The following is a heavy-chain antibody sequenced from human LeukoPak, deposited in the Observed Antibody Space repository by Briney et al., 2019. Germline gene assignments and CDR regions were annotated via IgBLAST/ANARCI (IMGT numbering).Heavy chain of an antibody. CDR2: ISYDGSNK. J-gene: IGHJ5*02. CDR1: GFTFSSYA. Sequence: GGSLRLSCAASGFTFSSYAMHWVRQAPGKGLEWVAVISYDGSNKYYADSVKGRFTISRDNSKNTLYLQMNSLRAEDTAVYYCARDLVGVVVPAAIGWFDPWGQGTLVTVSP. D-gene: IGHD2-2*02. V-gene: IGHV3-30-3*01. CDR3: ARDLVGVVVPAAIGWFDP.